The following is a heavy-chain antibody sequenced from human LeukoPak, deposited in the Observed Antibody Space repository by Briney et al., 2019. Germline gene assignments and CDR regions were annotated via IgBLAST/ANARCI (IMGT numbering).Heavy chain of an antibody. CDR2: IWYDGSSK. CDR3: ARDYCGGDCYVDY. J-gene: IGHJ4*02. D-gene: IGHD2-21*02. CDR1: GFTFSSYG. V-gene: IGHV3-33*01. Sequence: PGGSLRLSCAASGFTFSSYGMHWVRQGPGKGLEWVAVIWYDGSSKYYADSVKGRFTISRDNSKKTLYLQMNSLRAEDTAVYYCARDYCGGDCYVDYWGQGTLVTVSS.